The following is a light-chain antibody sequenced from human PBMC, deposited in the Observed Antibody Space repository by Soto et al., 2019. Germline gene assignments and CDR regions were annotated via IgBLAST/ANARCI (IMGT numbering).Light chain of an antibody. CDR1: QSLLYSSNIANY. J-gene: IGKJ1*01. CDR3: QQYYSTPPT. CDR2: WAS. V-gene: IGKV4-1*01. Sequence: DIVMTQSPDSLAVSLGERATINCKSSQSLLYSSNIANYVAWYQQKPGQPPKLLIYWASTRESGVPDRFSGSGSGKDFTLTISSLQAEDVAVYYCQQYYSTPPTFGQGTKVDIK.